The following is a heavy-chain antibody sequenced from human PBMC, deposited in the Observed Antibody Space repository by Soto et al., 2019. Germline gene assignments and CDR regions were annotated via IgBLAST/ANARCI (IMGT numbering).Heavy chain of an antibody. Sequence: GGSLRLSCAASGFSFSSHSMKWVRQAPGKGLEWVSYISSSGSTIYYADSVRGRFTISRDNAKNSLYLQMNSLRDDDTAVYYCARHKYHSSGPSDYWGQGTLVTVSS. V-gene: IGHV3-48*02. D-gene: IGHD3-22*01. J-gene: IGHJ4*02. CDR2: ISSSGSTI. CDR1: GFSFSSHS. CDR3: ARHKYHSSGPSDY.